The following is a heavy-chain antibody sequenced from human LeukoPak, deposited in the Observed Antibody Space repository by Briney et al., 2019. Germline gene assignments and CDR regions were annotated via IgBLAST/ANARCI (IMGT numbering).Heavy chain of an antibody. CDR2: IYNSGNT. V-gene: IGHV4-59*01. J-gene: IGHJ4*02. CDR3: ARGLVAGIDY. CDR1: GGSISSYH. Sequence: SETLSLTCTVSGGSISSYHWSWIRQPPGKGLEWIGYIYNSGNTNYNPSLRSRATILEDTSKNQFSLKLTSVTTADTAVYYCARGLVAGIDYWGQGTLVTVSS. D-gene: IGHD6-19*01.